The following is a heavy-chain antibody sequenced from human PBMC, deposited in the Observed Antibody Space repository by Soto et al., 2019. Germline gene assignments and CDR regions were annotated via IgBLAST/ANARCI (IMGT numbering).Heavy chain of an antibody. CDR1: GYTFTSYG. Sequence: ASVKVSCKASGYTFTSYGISWVRQAPGQGLEWMGWISAYNGNTNYAQRLQGRVTMTTDTSTSTAYMELRSLRSDDTAVYYCARGGRYCSGGSCSSYSASWYFDPWGRGTLATVSS. J-gene: IGHJ2*01. CDR3: ARGGRYCSGGSCSSYSASWYFDP. D-gene: IGHD2-15*01. CDR2: ISAYNGNT. V-gene: IGHV1-18*01.